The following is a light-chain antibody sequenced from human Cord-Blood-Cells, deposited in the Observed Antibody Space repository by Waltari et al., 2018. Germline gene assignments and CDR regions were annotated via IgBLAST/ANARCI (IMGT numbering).Light chain of an antibody. J-gene: IGLJ2*01. Sequence: SYVLTQPPSVSVAPGKTARITCGGNNIASKSVHWYQQKPGQAPVLVGYDDSDRPSGIPERFSGSNSGNTATLTISRVEAGDEADYYCQVWDSSSDHPVVFGGGTKLTVL. CDR2: DDS. CDR1: NIASKS. CDR3: QVWDSSSDHPVV. V-gene: IGLV3-21*03.